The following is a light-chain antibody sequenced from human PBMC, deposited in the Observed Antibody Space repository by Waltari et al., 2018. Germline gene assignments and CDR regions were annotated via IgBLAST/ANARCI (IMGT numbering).Light chain of an antibody. V-gene: IGKV3-15*01. CDR3: QQYNNWLRGT. CDR1: QSVSSN. Sequence: EIVMTQSPATLSVSPGARATLSCRASQSVSSNLAWYQQKPGQSPRLLIYGASTRATGIPARFSGSGSGTEFTLTISSLQSEDFAVYYCQQYNNWLRGTFGGGTKVEIK. CDR2: GAS. J-gene: IGKJ4*01.